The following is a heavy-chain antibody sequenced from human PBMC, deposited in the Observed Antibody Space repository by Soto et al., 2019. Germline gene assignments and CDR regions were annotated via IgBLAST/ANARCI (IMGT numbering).Heavy chain of an antibody. CDR2: IGTAGDT. CDR3: ARVGVAAAGPNYWYFDL. V-gene: IGHV3-13*01. Sequence: GESLKISCAASGFTFSSYDMHWVRQATGKGLEWVSAIGTAGDTYYPGSVKGRFTISRENAKNSLYLQMNSLRAGDTAVYYCARVGVAAAGPNYWYFDLWGRGTLVTVSS. J-gene: IGHJ2*01. CDR1: GFTFSSYD. D-gene: IGHD6-13*01.